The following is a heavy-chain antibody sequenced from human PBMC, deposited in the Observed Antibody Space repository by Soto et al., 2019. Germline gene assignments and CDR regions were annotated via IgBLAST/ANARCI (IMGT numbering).Heavy chain of an antibody. D-gene: IGHD1-26*01. V-gene: IGHV1-18*01. Sequence: QVQLVQSGAEVKKPGASVKVSCKASGYTFTSYAISWVRQAPGQGLEWMGWISTYNGNKNYVQKLQGRVTMTTETPTSTAYMELRSLRSDDTAVYYCARISGSYRPVDYWGQGTLVTVSS. CDR3: ARISGSYRPVDY. CDR2: ISTYNGNK. CDR1: GYTFTSYA. J-gene: IGHJ4*02.